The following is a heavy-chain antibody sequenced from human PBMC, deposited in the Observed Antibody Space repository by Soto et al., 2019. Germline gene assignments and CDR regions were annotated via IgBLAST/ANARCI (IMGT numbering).Heavy chain of an antibody. Sequence: ASVKVSCKASGYTFTIYAMHWVLQAPGQRLEWMGWINAGNGNTKYSQKFQGRVTITRDTSASTAYMELSSLRSEDTAVYYCARARWGSSQYYYLAVWGKGTTVTVYS. CDR2: INAGNGNT. D-gene: IGHD6-6*01. V-gene: IGHV1-3*01. CDR3: ARARWGSSQYYYLAV. J-gene: IGHJ6*03. CDR1: GYTFTIYA.